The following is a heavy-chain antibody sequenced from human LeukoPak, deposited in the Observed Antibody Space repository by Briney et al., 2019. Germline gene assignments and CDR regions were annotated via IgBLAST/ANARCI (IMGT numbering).Heavy chain of an antibody. V-gene: IGHV3-33*01. J-gene: IGHJ4*02. D-gene: IGHD2-15*01. Sequence: GGSLRLSCAASGFTFSSFGMHWVRQAPGKGLEWVAIIWSDGSNEVYIESVKGRFTISRDNSKNTLYLHMNSLRGEDTAMYFCARGCGGGPGCYILDYWGQGTLVTVSA. CDR1: GFTFSSFG. CDR2: IWSDGSNE. CDR3: ARGCGGGPGCYILDY.